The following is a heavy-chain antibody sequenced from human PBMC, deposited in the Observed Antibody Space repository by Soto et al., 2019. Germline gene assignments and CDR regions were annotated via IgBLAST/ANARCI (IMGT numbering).Heavy chain of an antibody. CDR3: ARESAEHDAFDI. D-gene: IGHD2-2*01. CDR1: GFTVSSNY. J-gene: IGHJ3*02. CDR2: IYSGGST. V-gene: IGHV3-66*01. Sequence: GGSLRLSCAASGFTVSSNYMSWVRQAPGKGLEWVSVIYSGGSTYYADSVKGRFTISRDNSKNTLYLQMNSLRAEDTAVYYCARESAEHDAFDIWGQGTMVTVSS.